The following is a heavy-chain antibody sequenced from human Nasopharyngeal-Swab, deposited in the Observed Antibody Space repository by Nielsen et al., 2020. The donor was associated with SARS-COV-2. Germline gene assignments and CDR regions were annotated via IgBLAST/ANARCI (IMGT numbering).Heavy chain of an antibody. CDR3: ARSGQSGSI. J-gene: IGHJ3*02. CDR2: IYYSGTT. CDR1: GASISDYY. Sequence: LRLSCTVSGASISDYYWSWIRQPPGKGLEWIGYIYYSGTTNYNPSLKSRVTISVDTSRTQFSLKLSSVTAADTAVYYCARSGQSGSIWGQGTMVTVSS. V-gene: IGHV4-59*01. D-gene: IGHD1-26*01.